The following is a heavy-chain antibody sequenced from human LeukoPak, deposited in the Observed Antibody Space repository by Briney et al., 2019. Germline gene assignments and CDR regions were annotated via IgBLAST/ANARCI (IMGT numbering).Heavy chain of an antibody. J-gene: IGHJ6*03. D-gene: IGHD2-21*02. V-gene: IGHV3-NL1*01. CDR2: LYRDGST. CDR1: GFTFTSYG. Sequence: GGSLRLSCAASGFTFTSYGMHWVRQAPGRGLEWVSVLYRDGSTYYADSVKGRFTISRDNSKNTLYLQMNSLRVEDTAVYYCARDSGDGDYTPDMDLWGKGTTVTVSS. CDR3: ARDSGDGDYTPDMDL.